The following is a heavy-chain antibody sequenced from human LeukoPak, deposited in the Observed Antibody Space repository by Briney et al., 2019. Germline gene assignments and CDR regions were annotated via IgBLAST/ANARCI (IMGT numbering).Heavy chain of an antibody. V-gene: IGHV1-18*01. CDR3: ARDRIVVVAAPLDY. D-gene: IGHD2-15*01. CDR1: GYTFTSYG. CDR2: ISAYNGNT. J-gene: IGHJ4*02. Sequence: GASVKASCKASGYTFTSYGISWVRQAPGRGLEWMGWISAYNGNTNYAQKLQGRVTMTTDTSTSTAYMELRSLRSDDTAVYYCARDRIVVVAAPLDYWGQGTLVTVSS.